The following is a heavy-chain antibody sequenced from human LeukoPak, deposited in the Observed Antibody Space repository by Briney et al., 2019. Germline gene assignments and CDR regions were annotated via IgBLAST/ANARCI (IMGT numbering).Heavy chain of an antibody. Sequence: PGGSLRLSCAASGFTVSSNYMSWVRQAPGKGLEWVSVIYSGGSTYYADSVKGGFTISRDNSKNTLYLQMNSLRAEDTAVYYCARDKGWSFGGYYYYYGMDVWGQGTTVTVSS. V-gene: IGHV3-66*01. J-gene: IGHJ6*02. CDR3: ARDKGWSFGGYYYYYGMDV. CDR1: GFTVSSNY. D-gene: IGHD3-16*01. CDR2: IYSGGST.